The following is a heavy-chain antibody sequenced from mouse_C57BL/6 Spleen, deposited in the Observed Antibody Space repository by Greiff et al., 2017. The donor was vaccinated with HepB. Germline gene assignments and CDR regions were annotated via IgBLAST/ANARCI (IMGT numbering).Heavy chain of an antibody. CDR3: ARAATGAMDY. CDR2: ISYDGSN. Sequence: EVKLQESGPGLVKPSQSLSLTCSVTGYSITSGYYWNWIRQFPGNKLEWMGYISYDGSNNYNPSLKNRISITRDTSKNQFFLKLNSVTTEDTATYYCARAATGAMDYWGQGTSVTVSS. D-gene: IGHD1-1*01. CDR1: GYSITSGYY. V-gene: IGHV3-6*01. J-gene: IGHJ4*01.